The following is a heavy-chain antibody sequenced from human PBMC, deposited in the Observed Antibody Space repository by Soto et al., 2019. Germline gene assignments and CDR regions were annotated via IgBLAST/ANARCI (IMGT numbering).Heavy chain of an antibody. CDR1: GYTFANFG. V-gene: IGHV1-18*01. CDR3: ARDHYSDSSGYWDDYFDY. J-gene: IGHJ4*02. Sequence: QVQLVQSGTEVKKPGASVKVSCKASGYTFANFGISWVRQAPGQGLEWMGWIGAYNGDTNYAQKFRGSVTMTTDTSTSTAYMELRGLRSDDTAVYYCARDHYSDSSGYWDDYFDYWGQGTLVAVSS. D-gene: IGHD3-22*01. CDR2: IGAYNGDT.